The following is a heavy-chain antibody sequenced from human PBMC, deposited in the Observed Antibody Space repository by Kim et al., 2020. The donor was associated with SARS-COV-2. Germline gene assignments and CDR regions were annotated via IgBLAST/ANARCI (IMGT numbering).Heavy chain of an antibody. CDR1: GFTLNRYW. CDR3: TRGGYSSSWFWNY. V-gene: IGHV3-7*01. Sequence: GGSLRLSCAVSGFTLNRYWMTWVRRAPGNGLEWVANINQDGSEEYYVDFVKGRFTISRDNAKNSLFLQMNSLRPEDTALYYCTRGGYSSSWFWNYWGRGTLVTVSS. CDR2: INQDGSEE. J-gene: IGHJ4*02. D-gene: IGHD6-13*01.